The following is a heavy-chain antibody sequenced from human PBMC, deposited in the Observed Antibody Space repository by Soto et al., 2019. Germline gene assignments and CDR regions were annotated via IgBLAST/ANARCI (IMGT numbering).Heavy chain of an antibody. CDR2: IYYSGST. J-gene: IGHJ5*02. Sequence: SETLSLTCTASGGSISSSSYYWGWIRQPPGKGREWIGSIYYSGSTYYNPSLKSRVTISVDTSKNQFSLKLSSVTAADTAVYYCASPKIAFYNWFDPWGQGTLVT. V-gene: IGHV4-39*01. CDR1: GGSISSSSYY. CDR3: ASPKIAFYNWFDP. D-gene: IGHD3-3*02.